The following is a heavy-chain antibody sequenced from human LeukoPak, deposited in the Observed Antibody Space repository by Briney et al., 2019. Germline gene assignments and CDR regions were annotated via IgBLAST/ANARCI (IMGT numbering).Heavy chain of an antibody. V-gene: IGHV3-30*18. CDR1: GFTFSSYG. CDR2: ISYDGSNK. J-gene: IGHJ4*02. CDR3: AKDQGDSSGYSRNFDY. D-gene: IGHD3-22*01. Sequence: PGGSLRLSCAASGFTFSSYGKHWVRQAPGKGLEWVAVISYDGSNKYYADSVKGRFTISRDNSKNTLYLQMNSLRAEDTAVYYCAKDQGDSSGYSRNFDYWGQGTLVTVSS.